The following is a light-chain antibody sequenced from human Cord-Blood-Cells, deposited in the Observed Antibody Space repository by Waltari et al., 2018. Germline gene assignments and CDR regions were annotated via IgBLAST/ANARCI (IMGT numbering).Light chain of an antibody. CDR3: CSYAGSSTWV. CDR1: SSDVGSSNL. CDR2: EGS. V-gene: IGLV2-23*01. J-gene: IGLJ3*02. Sequence: QSALTQPASVSGSPGQSITIHCTGTSSDVGSSNLVSWYQQHPGKAPKLRIYEGSKRPSGVSNRFSGSKSGNTASLTISGLQAEDEADYYCCSYAGSSTWVFGGGTKLTVL.